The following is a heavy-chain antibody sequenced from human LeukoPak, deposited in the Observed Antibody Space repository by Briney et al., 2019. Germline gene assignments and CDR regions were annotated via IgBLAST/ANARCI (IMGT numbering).Heavy chain of an antibody. CDR2: VMPMFNTS. J-gene: IGHJ5*02. D-gene: IGHD2-2*01. CDR1: GGTFRNYI. CDR3: AKVQNEVVPIAMRGWFDP. V-gene: IGHV1-69*13. Sequence: ASVKVSCKASGGTFRNYIFSWVRQAPGQGLGWMGGVMPMFNTSNYAQKFQGRVTITADENTSTVYMELSSLRSEDTAVYYCAKVQNEVVPIAMRGWFDPWGQGTLVAVSS.